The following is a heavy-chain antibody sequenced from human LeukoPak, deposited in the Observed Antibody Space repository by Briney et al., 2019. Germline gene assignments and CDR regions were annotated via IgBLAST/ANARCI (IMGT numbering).Heavy chain of an antibody. CDR2: IYYSGST. D-gene: IGHD3-22*01. CDR1: GGSISSYY. CDR3: AREIHSSGYYQNYYFDY. J-gene: IGHJ4*02. V-gene: IGHV4-59*01. Sequence: SETLSLTCTVSGGSISSYYWSWIRQSPGKGLEWIGYIYYSGSTNYNPSLKSRVTISVDTSKNQFSLKLSSVTAADTAVYYCAREIHSSGYYQNYYFDYWGQGTLVTVSS.